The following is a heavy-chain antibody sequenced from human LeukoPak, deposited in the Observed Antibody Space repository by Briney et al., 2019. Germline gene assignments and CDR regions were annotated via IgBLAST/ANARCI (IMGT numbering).Heavy chain of an antibody. CDR3: ACITMVRGVPYYFDY. Sequence: PSETLSLTCTVSRDSISSYYWSWIRQPPGKGLERIGYIYSSGSTNYSPSLKSRVTMSVDTSKNQFSLKLSFVTAADTAVYYCACITMVRGVPYYFDYWGQGTLVTVSS. J-gene: IGHJ4*02. CDR1: RDSISSYY. CDR2: IYSSGST. V-gene: IGHV4-59*08. D-gene: IGHD3-10*01.